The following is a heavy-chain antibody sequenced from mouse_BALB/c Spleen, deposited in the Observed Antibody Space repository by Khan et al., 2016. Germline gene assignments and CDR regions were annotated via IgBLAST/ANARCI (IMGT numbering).Heavy chain of an antibody. J-gene: IGHJ1*01. CDR3: TKRDFDWYFDV. CDR1: GFTFSDAW. Sequence: EVKLEGFGGGLVQPGGSMKLSCAASGFTFSDAWMDWVRQSPGKGLEWVAEIRSKANNRATYYTESVKGRVTVSGDDSKSSIYLQMNSLRAEDTGIYYCTKRDFDWYFDVWGAGTTVTVSS. CDR2: IRSKANNRAT. V-gene: IGHV6-6*01.